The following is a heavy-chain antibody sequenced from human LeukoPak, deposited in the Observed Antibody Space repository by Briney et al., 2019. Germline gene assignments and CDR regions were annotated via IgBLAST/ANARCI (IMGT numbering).Heavy chain of an antibody. CDR2: IYQSGTT. V-gene: IGHV4-38-2*02. CDR3: AGVTYSTYESFDF. J-gene: IGHJ4*02. D-gene: IGHD4-11*01. Sequence: SETLSLTCTVSANSVSSGYYWGWIRQPPGKGLEWIGNIYQSGTTYNNPSLKSRVTISIDTSKNQFSLKLSSVTAADTAVYYCAGVTYSTYESFDFWGQGTLVTVSS. CDR1: ANSVSSGYY.